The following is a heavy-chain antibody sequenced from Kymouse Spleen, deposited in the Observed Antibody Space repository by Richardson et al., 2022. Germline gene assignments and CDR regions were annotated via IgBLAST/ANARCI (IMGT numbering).Heavy chain of an antibody. CDR1: GGSFSGYY. CDR2: INHSGST. CDR3: ARGGNWNYGNYYYGMDV. Sequence: QVQLQQWGAGLLKPSETLSLTCAVYGGSFSGYYWSWIRQPPGKGLEWIGEINHSGSTNYNPSLKSRVTISVDTSKNQFSLKLSSVTAADTAVYYCARGGNWNYGNYYYGMDVWGQGTTVTVSS. D-gene: IGHD1-7*01. V-gene: IGHV4-34*01. J-gene: IGHJ6*02.